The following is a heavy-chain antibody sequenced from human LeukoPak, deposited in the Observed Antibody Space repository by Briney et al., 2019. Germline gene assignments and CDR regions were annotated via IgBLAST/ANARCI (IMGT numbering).Heavy chain of an antibody. V-gene: IGHV1-69*13. J-gene: IGHJ6*02. D-gene: IGHD2-15*01. CDR3: AADVVVVAADFYYYYYGMDV. CDR1: GGTFSSYA. Sequence: ASVKVSCKASGGTFSSYAISWVRQAPGQGLEWMGGIIPIFGTANYAQKFQGRVTITAGESTSTAYMELSSLRSEDTAVYYCAADVVVVAADFYYYYYGMDVWGQGTTVTVSS. CDR2: IIPIFGTA.